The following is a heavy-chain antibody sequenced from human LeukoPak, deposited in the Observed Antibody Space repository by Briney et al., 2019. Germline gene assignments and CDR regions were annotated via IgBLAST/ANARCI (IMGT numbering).Heavy chain of an antibody. CDR1: GFTFSSYA. CDR3: VKVGGSGYYPDI. D-gene: IGHD3-22*01. V-gene: IGHV3-23*01. J-gene: IGHJ3*02. Sequence: GRSLRLSCAASGFTFSSYAMSWVRQAPGKGLEWGSAVSANGVSTYHADSVKGRLTISRDNSKNTVNLQMNSLRGEDTAVYYCVKVGGSGYYPDIWGQGTMVTVSS. CDR2: VSANGVST.